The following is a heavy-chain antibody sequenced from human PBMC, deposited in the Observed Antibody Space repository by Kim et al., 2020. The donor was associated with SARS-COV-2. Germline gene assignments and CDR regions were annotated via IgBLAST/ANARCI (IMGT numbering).Heavy chain of an antibody. D-gene: IGHD3-3*01. CDR1: GGSISSYY. Sequence: SETLSLTCTVSGGSISSYYWSWIRQPPGKGREWIGDIYYSGSTNDNPSLKSRVTISVDTSKNQFSLKLSSVTAADTAVYYCARDHREWLQYTANWYFDLWGRGTLVTVSS. J-gene: IGHJ2*01. CDR3: ARDHREWLQYTANWYFDL. V-gene: IGHV4-59*01. CDR2: IYYSGST.